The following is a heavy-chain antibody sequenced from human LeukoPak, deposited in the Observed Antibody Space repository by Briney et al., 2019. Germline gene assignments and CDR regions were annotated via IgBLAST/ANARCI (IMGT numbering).Heavy chain of an antibody. CDR3: ARDLRGSGNYEFDY. Sequence: GGSLRLSCAASGFTFSDHWMSWVRQAPGKGLEWVANIKSDGSEKHYVDPVKGRFTISRDNAKNSLYLQMNSLRDDDTAVYYCARDLRGSGNYEFDYWGQGTLVTVSS. CDR1: GFTFSDHW. V-gene: IGHV3-7*01. D-gene: IGHD3-10*01. J-gene: IGHJ4*02. CDR2: IKSDGSEK.